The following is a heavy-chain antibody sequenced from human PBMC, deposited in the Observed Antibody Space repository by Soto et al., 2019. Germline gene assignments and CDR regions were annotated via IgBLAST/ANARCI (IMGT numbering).Heavy chain of an antibody. CDR1: GGTFSSYA. J-gene: IGHJ4*02. Sequence: ASVKVSCKASGGTFSSYAISWVRQAPGQGLEWMGGIIPIFGTANYAQKFQGRVTITADESTSTAYMELSSLRSEDTAVYYFATDMVRGVMYDYWGQGTLVTVSS. V-gene: IGHV1-69*13. CDR2: IIPIFGTA. D-gene: IGHD3-10*01. CDR3: ATDMVRGVMYDY.